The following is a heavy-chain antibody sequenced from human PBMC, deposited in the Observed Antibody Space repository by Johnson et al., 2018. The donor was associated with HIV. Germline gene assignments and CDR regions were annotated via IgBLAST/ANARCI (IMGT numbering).Heavy chain of an antibody. D-gene: IGHD6-13*01. CDR3: ANSAAGIGAFDI. J-gene: IGHJ3*02. CDR1: GFTVSSNY. V-gene: IGHV3-66*02. CDR2: IYSGGST. Sequence: EVQVLESGGGLVQPGGSLRLSCAASGFTVSSNYMSWVRQAPGKGLEWVSVIYSGGSTYYADSVKGRFTISRDNSKNTLYLQMNSLRAEDTAVYYCANSAAGIGAFDIWGQGTMVTVSS.